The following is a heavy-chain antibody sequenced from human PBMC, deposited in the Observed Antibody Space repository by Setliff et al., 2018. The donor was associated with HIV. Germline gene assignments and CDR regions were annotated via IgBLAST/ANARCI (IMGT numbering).Heavy chain of an antibody. Sequence: SETLSLTCVVSDDSFSNYDWTWIRQSPGKALEWIGYISSSGTSNYNPSLRSRVTISMETSNTRFSLWLRSATAADTATYFCARLGRAIDDGGSSLRLDFWGQGMLVTVSS. V-gene: IGHV4-4*09. CDR3: ARLGRAIDDGGSSLRLDF. J-gene: IGHJ4*02. CDR2: ISSSGTS. D-gene: IGHD2-21*01. CDR1: DDSFSNYD.